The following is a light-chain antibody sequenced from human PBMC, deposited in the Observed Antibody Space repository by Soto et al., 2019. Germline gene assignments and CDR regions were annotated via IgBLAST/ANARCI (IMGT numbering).Light chain of an antibody. CDR2: GAS. CDR1: QSVSSNS. CDR3: QQYCSSGT. J-gene: IGKJ1*01. V-gene: IGKV3-20*01. Sequence: EILLTQSPGTLSLSAVEIASLSCMASQSVSSNSLAWHQKPPGQPPRLLIYGASRRATGLPDRFSGSGSGTDFTLTISRLEDEASAEYYCQQYCSSGTFGQGTKVDIK.